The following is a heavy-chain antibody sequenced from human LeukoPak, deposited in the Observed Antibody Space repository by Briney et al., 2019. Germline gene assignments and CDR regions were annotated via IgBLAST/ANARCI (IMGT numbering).Heavy chain of an antibody. D-gene: IGHD6-6*01. CDR2: ISSSSSNI. J-gene: IGHJ6*03. CDR3: ARGGYSSSSYFYYYMDV. V-gene: IGHV3-21*06. CDR1: GFTLSTYD. Sequence: GGSLRLACAASGFTLSTYDMHWVRQAPGKGLEWVSYISSSSSNIYDADSMKCRFTLSRDNTKNSLYLQMNSLRDEDTAVYYCARGGYSSSSYFYYYMDVWGKGTTVTVSS.